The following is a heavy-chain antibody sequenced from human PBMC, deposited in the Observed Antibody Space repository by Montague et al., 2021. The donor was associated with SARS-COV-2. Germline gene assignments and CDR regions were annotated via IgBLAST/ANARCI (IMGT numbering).Heavy chain of an antibody. D-gene: IGHD1-26*01. V-gene: IGHV3-23*01. CDR3: AKSLQVGATTPFDY. CDR2: ISSSGFAT. CDR1: GFTFDDYG. Sequence: SLRLSCAASGFTFDDYGMSWVRQAPGKGLEWVSSISSSGFATYYADSVKGRFTFSRDNSKNTVTLQMNSLRAEDTAIYYCAKSLQVGATTPFDYWGQGTLVTVSP. J-gene: IGHJ4*02.